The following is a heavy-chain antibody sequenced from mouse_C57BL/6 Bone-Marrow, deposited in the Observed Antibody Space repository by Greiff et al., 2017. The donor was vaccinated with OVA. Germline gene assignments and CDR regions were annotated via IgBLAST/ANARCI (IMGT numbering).Heavy chain of an antibody. CDR1: GYTFTDYY. D-gene: IGHD1-1*01. V-gene: IGHV1-26*01. CDR3: ARGYGSSYPWFAY. CDR2: INPNNGGT. J-gene: IGHJ3*01. Sequence: VQLQQSGPELVKPGASVKISCKASGYTFTDYYMNWVKQSHGKSLEWIGDINPNNGGTSYNQKFKGKATLTVDTSSSTAYMELRSLTSEDSAVYYCARGYGSSYPWFAYWGQGTLVTVSA.